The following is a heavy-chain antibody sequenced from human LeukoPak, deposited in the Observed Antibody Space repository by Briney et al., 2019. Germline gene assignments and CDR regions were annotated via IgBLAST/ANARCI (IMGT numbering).Heavy chain of an antibody. Sequence: SETLSLTCTVSGGSINNGGYYWSWIRQHPGKGLEWIGYIYYSGSSYYNPSPRSRVTISVDTSKNHFSLKLSSVTAADTAVYYCARQQIAVAGTGEGYWGQGTLVTVSS. V-gene: IGHV4-31*03. CDR1: GGSINNGGYY. CDR3: ARQQIAVAGTGEGY. CDR2: IYYSGSS. J-gene: IGHJ4*02. D-gene: IGHD6-19*01.